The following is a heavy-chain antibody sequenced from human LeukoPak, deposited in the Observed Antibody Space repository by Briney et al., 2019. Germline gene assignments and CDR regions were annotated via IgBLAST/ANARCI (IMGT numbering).Heavy chain of an antibody. Sequence: ASVKVSCKASGYTFSDYYMHWVRQAPGQGLEWMGWINPNSGGTNYAQKFQGRVTVTRDTPISTAYMELTRVTSDDTAAYYCAREGDYSNSLDYWGQGTLLTVSS. D-gene: IGHD6-6*01. CDR2: INPNSGGT. V-gene: IGHV1-2*02. CDR3: AREGDYSNSLDY. CDR1: GYTFSDYY. J-gene: IGHJ4*02.